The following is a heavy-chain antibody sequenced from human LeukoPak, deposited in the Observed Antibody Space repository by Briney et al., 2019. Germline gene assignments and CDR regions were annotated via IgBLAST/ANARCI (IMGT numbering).Heavy chain of an antibody. Sequence: SEALSLTCTVSGASIRSYYWTWIRQPPGKGLEWIGYIYYTGSTNYNPSLKSRVTISIDTSKNQFSLKLTSVTAADTAVYYCANYDGAPRNWGQGTLVTVSS. CDR1: GASIRSYY. CDR3: ANYDGAPRN. J-gene: IGHJ4*02. CDR2: IYYTGST. D-gene: IGHD3-16*01. V-gene: IGHV4-59*08.